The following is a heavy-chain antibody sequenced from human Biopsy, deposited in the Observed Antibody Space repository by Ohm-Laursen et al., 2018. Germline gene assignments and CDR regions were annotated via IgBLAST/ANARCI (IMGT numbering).Heavy chain of an antibody. CDR1: GFTFNNYG. Sequence: SSLRLSCAASGFTFNNYGMQWVRQAPGKGLEWVAFIFYDGSNTYYADSVKGRFTISRGNSRDTLYLQMSSLRAEDTAVYYCAKDRYNYTPIGGFSMDVWGQGTTVTVSS. V-gene: IGHV3-30*18. CDR3: AKDRYNYTPIGGFSMDV. J-gene: IGHJ6*02. CDR2: IFYDGSNT. D-gene: IGHD5-18*01.